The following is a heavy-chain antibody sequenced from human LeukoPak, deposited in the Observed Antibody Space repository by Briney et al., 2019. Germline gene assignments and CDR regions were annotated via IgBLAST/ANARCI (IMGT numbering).Heavy chain of an antibody. V-gene: IGHV3-48*03. CDR1: GFTFSSYE. J-gene: IGHJ3*02. D-gene: IGHD6-13*01. CDR2: ISSSGSTI. Sequence: PGGSLRLSCAASGFTFSSYEMNWVRQAPGKGLEWVSYISSSGSTIYYADSVKGRFTISRDNAKNSLYLQMNSLRAEDTAVYYCARAIAAAGNFAFDIWGQGTMATVSS. CDR3: ARAIAAAGNFAFDI.